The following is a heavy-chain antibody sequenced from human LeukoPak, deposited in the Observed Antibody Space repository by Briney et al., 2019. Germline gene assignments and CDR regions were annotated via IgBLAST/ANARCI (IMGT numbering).Heavy chain of an antibody. D-gene: IGHD6-19*01. Sequence: GGSLRLSCAASGFTFSSYSMNWVRQAPGKGLEWVSYISSSSSTIYYADSVKGRFTISRDNAKNSLYLQMNSLRAEDTAVYYCARDHSSGPTLRYYFDYWGQGTLVTVSS. CDR3: ARDHSSGPTLRYYFDY. J-gene: IGHJ4*02. CDR2: ISSSSSTI. CDR1: GFTFSSYS. V-gene: IGHV3-48*01.